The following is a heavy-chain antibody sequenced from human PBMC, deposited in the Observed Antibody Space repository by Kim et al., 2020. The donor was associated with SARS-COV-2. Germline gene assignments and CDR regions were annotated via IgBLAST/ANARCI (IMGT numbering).Heavy chain of an antibody. CDR3: ARDFPAPAVDY. Sequence: GGSLRLSCAASGFTFSSYGMHWVRQAPGKGLEWVAVIWYDGSNKYYADSVKGRFTISRDNSKNTLYLQMNSLRAEDTAVYYCARDFPAPAVDYWGQGTLVTVSS. J-gene: IGHJ4*02. D-gene: IGHD2-2*01. V-gene: IGHV3-33*08. CDR2: IWYDGSNK. CDR1: GFTFSSYG.